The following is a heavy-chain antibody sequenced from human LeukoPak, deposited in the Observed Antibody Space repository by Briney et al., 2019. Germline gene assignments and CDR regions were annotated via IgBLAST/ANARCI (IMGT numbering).Heavy chain of an antibody. V-gene: IGHV1-18*01. Sequence: ASVKVSCKASGYTFTSYGISWVRQAPGQGLEWIGWISAYNGNTNYAQKPQGRVTMTTDTSTSTAYMELRSLRSDDTAVYYCARDSWSGYCPQYWGQGTLVTVSS. CDR1: GYTFTSYG. CDR2: ISAYNGNT. CDR3: ARDSWSGYCPQY. J-gene: IGHJ4*02. D-gene: IGHD3-3*01.